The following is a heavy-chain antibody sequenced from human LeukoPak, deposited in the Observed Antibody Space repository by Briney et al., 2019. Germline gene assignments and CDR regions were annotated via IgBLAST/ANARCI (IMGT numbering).Heavy chain of an antibody. D-gene: IGHD3-22*01. Sequence: SETLSLTCAVYGGSFSGYYWSWIRQPPGKGLEWIGEINHSGSTNYNPSLKSRVTISVDTSKNQFSLKPSSVTAADTAVYYCARRRDYYDSSGYYGSWYFDYWGQGTLVTVSS. CDR3: ARRRDYYDSSGYYGSWYFDY. CDR1: GGSFSGYY. J-gene: IGHJ4*02. V-gene: IGHV4-34*01. CDR2: INHSGST.